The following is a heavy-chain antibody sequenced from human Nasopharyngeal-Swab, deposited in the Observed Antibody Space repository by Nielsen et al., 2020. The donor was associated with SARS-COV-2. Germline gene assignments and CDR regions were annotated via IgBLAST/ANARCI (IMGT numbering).Heavy chain of an antibody. D-gene: IGHD6-6*01. CDR2: ISSSSSYI. CDR3: ASGEMEYSSSSPAYYYYGMDV. Sequence: GGSLRLSCAASGFTFSNAWMSWVRQAPGKGLEWVSSISSSSSYIYYADSVKGRFTISRDNAKNSLYLQMNSLRAEDTAVYYCASGEMEYSSSSPAYYYYGMDVWGQGTTVTVSS. CDR1: GFTFSNAW. J-gene: IGHJ6*02. V-gene: IGHV3-21*01.